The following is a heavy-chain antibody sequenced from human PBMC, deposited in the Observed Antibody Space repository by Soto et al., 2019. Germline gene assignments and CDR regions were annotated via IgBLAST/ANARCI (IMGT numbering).Heavy chain of an antibody. V-gene: IGHV4-39*01. J-gene: IGHJ4*02. CDR1: GGSISSSSYY. D-gene: IGHD6-13*01. CDR2: IYYSGST. Sequence: SETLSLTCTVSGGSISSSSYYWGWIRQPPGKGLEWIGSIYYSGSTYYNPSLKSRVTISVDTSKNQFSLKLSSVTAADTAVYYCARRGQQLATEYFDYWGQGTLVTVSS. CDR3: ARRGQQLATEYFDY.